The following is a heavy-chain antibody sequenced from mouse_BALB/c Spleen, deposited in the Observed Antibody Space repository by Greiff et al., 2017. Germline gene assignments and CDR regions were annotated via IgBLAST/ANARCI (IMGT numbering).Heavy chain of an antibody. V-gene: IGHV1S81*02. J-gene: IGHJ3*01. D-gene: IGHD3-2*01. Sequence: VQLQQSGDDLVKPGASVKLSCKASGYTFTSYWMHWVKQRPGQGLEWIGEINPSNGRTNYNEKFKSKATLTVDKSSSTAYMQLSSLTSEDSAVYYCARSDSSGYSWFAYWGQGTLVTVSA. CDR2: INPSNGRT. CDR1: GYTFTSYW. CDR3: ARSDSSGYSWFAY.